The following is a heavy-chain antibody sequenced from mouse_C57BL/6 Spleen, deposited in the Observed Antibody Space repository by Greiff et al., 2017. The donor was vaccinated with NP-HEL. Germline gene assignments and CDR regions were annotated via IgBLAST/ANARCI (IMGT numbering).Heavy chain of an antibody. CDR3: ARDQGYDGYYFDY. V-gene: IGHV3-6*01. D-gene: IGHD2-3*01. Sequence: EVKLVESGPGLVKPSQSLSLTCSVTGYSITSGYYWNWIRQFPGNKLEWMGYISYDGSNNYNPSLKNRISITRDTSKNQFFLKLNSVTTEDTATYYCARDQGYDGYYFDYWGQGTTLTVSS. J-gene: IGHJ2*01. CDR2: ISYDGSN. CDR1: GYSITSGYY.